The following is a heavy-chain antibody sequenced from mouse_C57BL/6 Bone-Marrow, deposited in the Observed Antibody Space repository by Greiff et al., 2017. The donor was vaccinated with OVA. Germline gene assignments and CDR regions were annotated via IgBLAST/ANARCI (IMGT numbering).Heavy chain of an antibody. J-gene: IGHJ4*01. V-gene: IGHV5-4*01. D-gene: IGHD2-2*01. Sequence: EVHLVESGGGLVKPGGSLKLSCAASGFTFSSYAMSWVRQTPEKRLAWVATISDGGSYTYYPDNVKGRFTISRDNAKNNLYLQMSHLKSEDTAMYYCARDHGVTTGFYAMDYWGQGTSVTVSS. CDR1: GFTFSSYA. CDR2: ISDGGSYT. CDR3: ARDHGVTTGFYAMDY.